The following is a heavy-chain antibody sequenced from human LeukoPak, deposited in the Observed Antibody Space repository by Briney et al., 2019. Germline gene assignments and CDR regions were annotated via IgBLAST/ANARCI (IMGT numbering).Heavy chain of an antibody. CDR2: ISSMGSAI. Sequence: PGGSLRLSCAASGFTFSSYAMSWVRQAPGKGLEWVSYISSMGSAIYYADSVKGRFTISRDNAKNSLYLQMNSLRAEDTAVYYCARVKGSYSVNYWGQGILVTVSS. V-gene: IGHV3-48*04. D-gene: IGHD1-26*01. CDR1: GFTFSSYA. J-gene: IGHJ4*02. CDR3: ARVKGSYSVNY.